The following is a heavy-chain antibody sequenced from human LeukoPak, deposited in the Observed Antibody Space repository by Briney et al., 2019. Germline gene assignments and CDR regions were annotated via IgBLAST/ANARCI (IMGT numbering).Heavy chain of an antibody. CDR1: GFTFSSYW. Sequence: GGSLRLSCAASGFTFSSYWMSWVRQAPGKGLEWVANIKQDGSEKYYVDSVKGRFTVSRDNAKNPLYLQMNSLRAEDTAVYYCARVSRNKVTTLQYFDYWGQGTLVTVSS. D-gene: IGHD4-17*01. V-gene: IGHV3-7*01. CDR2: IKQDGSEK. J-gene: IGHJ4*02. CDR3: ARVSRNKVTTLQYFDY.